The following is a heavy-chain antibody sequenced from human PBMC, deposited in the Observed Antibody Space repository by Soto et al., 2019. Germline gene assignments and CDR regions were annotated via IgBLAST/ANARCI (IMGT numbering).Heavy chain of an antibody. Sequence: PSETLSLTCTVSGGSISSGGYYWSWIRQHPGKGLEWIGYIYYSGSTYYNPSLKSRVTISVDTSKNQFSLKLSSVTAADTAVYYCARSDSSSWSDYGMDVWGQGTTVTVSS. CDR2: IYYSGST. V-gene: IGHV4-31*03. J-gene: IGHJ6*02. D-gene: IGHD6-13*01. CDR3: ARSDSSSWSDYGMDV. CDR1: GGSISSGGYY.